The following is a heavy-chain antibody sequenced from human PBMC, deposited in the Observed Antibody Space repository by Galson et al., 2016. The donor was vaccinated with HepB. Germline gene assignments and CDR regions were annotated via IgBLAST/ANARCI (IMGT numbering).Heavy chain of an antibody. J-gene: IGHJ5*02. CDR3: AKDNYYDFLTGYYNVQNNWFDP. D-gene: IGHD3-9*01. CDR2: ISWNSVTT. Sequence: SLRLSCAASGFTFDDYAMHWVRQPPGKGLEWVSGISWNSVTTYYADSVKGRFTISRDNAKKSLYLQMNSLRAEDTAFYYCAKDNYYDFLTGYYNVQNNWFDPWGQGTLVTVSS. V-gene: IGHV3-9*01. CDR1: GFTFDDYA.